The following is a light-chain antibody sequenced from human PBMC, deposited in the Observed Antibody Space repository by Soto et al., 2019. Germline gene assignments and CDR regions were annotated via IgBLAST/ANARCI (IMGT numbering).Light chain of an antibody. Sequence: EIVLKQSPGTLSLSPGERATLSCRASQSVSSSYLAWYQQKPGQAPRLLIYGASSRATGIPDRFSGSGSGTDFTLTISRLEPEDFAVYYCQHYGSSPTFGQGTKVDIK. CDR2: GAS. J-gene: IGKJ1*01. CDR1: QSVSSSY. V-gene: IGKV3-20*01. CDR3: QHYGSSPT.